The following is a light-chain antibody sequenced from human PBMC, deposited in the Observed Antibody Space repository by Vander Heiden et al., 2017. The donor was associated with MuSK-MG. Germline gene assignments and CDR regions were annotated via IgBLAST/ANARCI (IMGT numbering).Light chain of an antibody. J-gene: IGLJ3*02. Sequence: QSVPTQPPSASGPPGQRVTISCSGSSSNIGSNTVNWYQQLPGTAPKLLIYSNNQRTSGVPERFSGSKSGTSASLAISGLQSEDEADYYCAAWDDSLNGWVFGGGTKLTVL. CDR3: AAWDDSLNGWV. V-gene: IGLV1-44*01. CDR1: SSNIGSNT. CDR2: SNN.